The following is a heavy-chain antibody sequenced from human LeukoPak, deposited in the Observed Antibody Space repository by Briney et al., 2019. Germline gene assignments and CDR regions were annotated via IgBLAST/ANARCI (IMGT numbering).Heavy chain of an antibody. D-gene: IGHD1-7*01. CDR3: ARSRYNGNYDLLFDP. Sequence: SGTLSLTCTVSSGSISSYYWSWIRQPSGKGLEWIGYIYYSGTTNYNPSLKSRVTISVDTSKNQFSLKLSSVTAADTAVYYCARSRYNGNYDLLFDPWGQGTLVTVSS. CDR1: SGSISSYY. J-gene: IGHJ5*02. CDR2: IYYSGTT. V-gene: IGHV4-59*01.